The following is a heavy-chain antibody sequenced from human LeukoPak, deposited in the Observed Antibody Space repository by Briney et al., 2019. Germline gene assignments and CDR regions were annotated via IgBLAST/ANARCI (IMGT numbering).Heavy chain of an antibody. CDR2: ISGSGGGTI. Sequence: PGGSLRLSCAASGFTFSSYAMSWVRQAPGKGLEWVSAISGSGGGTIYYADSVKGRFTISRDNAKNSLYLQMNSLRAEDTAVYYCAKELTPNSDRSGFDAFEIWGQGTMVTVSS. CDR1: GFTFSSYA. V-gene: IGHV3-23*01. CDR3: AKELTPNSDRSGFDAFEI. J-gene: IGHJ3*02. D-gene: IGHD3-22*01.